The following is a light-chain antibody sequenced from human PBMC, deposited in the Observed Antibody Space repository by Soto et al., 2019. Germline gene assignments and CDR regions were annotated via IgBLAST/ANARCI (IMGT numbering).Light chain of an antibody. CDR3: QSYDSRLSGYV. Sequence: QAVLTQPPSVSGAPGQRVTISCTGSSSNIGAAYDIQWYQLFPGTAPKLLIYGNNNRPSGVPDRFSGSKSGTSASLAITGLQAEDEADYYCQSYDSRLSGYVFGTGTKVTVL. J-gene: IGLJ1*01. CDR1: SSNIGAAYD. V-gene: IGLV1-40*01. CDR2: GNN.